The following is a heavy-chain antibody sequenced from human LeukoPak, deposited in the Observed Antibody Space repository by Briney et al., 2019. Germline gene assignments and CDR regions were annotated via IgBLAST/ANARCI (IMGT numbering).Heavy chain of an antibody. D-gene: IGHD3-10*01. V-gene: IGHV4-39*01. CDR3: ARVTMGFGESLYRGWGFDL. CDR1: GGSISSRNYY. Sequence: SETLSLTCTVSGGSISSRNYYWGWIRQPPGKGLEWIGSIYYSGPTYYNPSLRSRVTISVDTARNQFSLTLNSVPAAHTAVYYCARVTMGFGESLYRGWGFDLWGRGTLVTVSS. J-gene: IGHJ2*01. CDR2: IYYSGPT.